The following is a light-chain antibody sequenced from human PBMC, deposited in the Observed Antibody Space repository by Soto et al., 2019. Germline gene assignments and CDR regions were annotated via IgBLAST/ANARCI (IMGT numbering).Light chain of an antibody. J-gene: IGKJ1*01. CDR1: QSVSSNY. V-gene: IGKV3-20*01. CDR3: QQYGNSRA. CDR2: GAS. Sequence: LTQAAGTLSLSPGERGTLSCRASQSVSSNYLAWYQLKPGQAPRLLIYGASSRATGIPDRFSGSGSGTDFTLTISRLEPEDFAVYYCQQYGNSRAFGQGTKVDIK.